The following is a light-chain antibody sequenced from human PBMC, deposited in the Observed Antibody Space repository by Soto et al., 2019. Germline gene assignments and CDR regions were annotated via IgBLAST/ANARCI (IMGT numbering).Light chain of an antibody. J-gene: IGKJ1*01. CDR3: QQYGSSPLT. CDR2: GAS. Sequence: EIVLTQSPGTLSLSPGERATLSCRASQSVSSSSLAWYRQKPGQAPRLLIYGASSRATGIPDRFSGSGSGTDFTLTISRLEPEDFAVYYCQQYGSSPLTFGQGTKVEI. V-gene: IGKV3-20*01. CDR1: QSVSSSS.